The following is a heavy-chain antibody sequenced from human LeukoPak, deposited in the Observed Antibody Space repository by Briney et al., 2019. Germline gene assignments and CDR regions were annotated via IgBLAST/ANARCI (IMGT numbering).Heavy chain of an antibody. V-gene: IGHV4-39*01. D-gene: IGHD5-12*01. CDR1: GGSISSSSYY. Sequence: SETLSLTCTVSGGSISSSSYYRGWIRQPPGKGLEWIGSIYYSGSTYYNPSLKSRVTISVDTSKNQFSLKLSSVTAADTAVYYCARPGSSVAAPLFDYWGQGTLVTVSS. CDR3: ARPGSSVAAPLFDY. J-gene: IGHJ4*02. CDR2: IYYSGST.